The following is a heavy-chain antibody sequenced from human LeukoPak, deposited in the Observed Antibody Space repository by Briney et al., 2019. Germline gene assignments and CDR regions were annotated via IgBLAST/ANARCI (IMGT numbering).Heavy chain of an antibody. V-gene: IGHV3-30*04. CDR3: ARVLSDGSGSGSFDP. D-gene: IGHD3-10*01. CDR2: ISYDGSKK. Sequence: GGSLRLSCAASIFTFSTYAMDWVRQAPGKGLEWVAVISYDGSKKYYADSVKGRFTISRDNAKNSLYLQMNSLRADDTAVYYCARVLSDGSGSGSFDPWGQGTLVTVSS. J-gene: IGHJ5*02. CDR1: IFTFSTYA.